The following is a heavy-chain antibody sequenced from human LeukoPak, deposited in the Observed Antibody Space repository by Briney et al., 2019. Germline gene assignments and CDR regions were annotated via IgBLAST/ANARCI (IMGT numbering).Heavy chain of an antibody. CDR3: ARGPYYYDSSGAPDY. V-gene: IGHV3-11*01. D-gene: IGHD3-22*01. Sequence: GGSLRLSCAASGFTFSDYYMSWLRQAPGKGLEWVSYISSSGSTIYYADSVKGRFTISRDNAKNSLYLQMNSLRAEDTAVYYCARGPYYYDSSGAPDYWGQGTLVTVSS. CDR1: GFTFSDYY. CDR2: ISSSGSTI. J-gene: IGHJ4*02.